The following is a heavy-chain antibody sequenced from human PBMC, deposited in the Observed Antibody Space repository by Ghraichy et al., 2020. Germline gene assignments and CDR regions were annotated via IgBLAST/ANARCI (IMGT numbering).Heavy chain of an antibody. CDR3: ARGVSGSYYGYFDY. CDR2: ISTGSSTI. J-gene: IGHJ4*02. Sequence: GGSLRLSCAASGFTFNSYSMNWVRQAPGKGLEWVSYISTGSSTIYYADSVKGRFTISRDNAKNSLYLQMNSLRDEDTAVYYCARGVSGSYYGYFDYWGQGTLVTVSS. CDR1: GFTFNSYS. D-gene: IGHD1-26*01. V-gene: IGHV3-48*02.